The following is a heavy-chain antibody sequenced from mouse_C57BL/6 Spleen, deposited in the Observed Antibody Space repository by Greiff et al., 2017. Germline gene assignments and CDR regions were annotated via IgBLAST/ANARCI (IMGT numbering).Heavy chain of an antibody. CDR3: ARALTVVADWYFDV. J-gene: IGHJ1*03. V-gene: IGHV1-61*01. CDR1: GYTFTSYW. Sequence: VQLQQPGAELVRPGSSVKLSCKASGYTFTSYWMDWVKQRPGQGLEWIGNIYPSDSETHYNQKFKDKATLTVDKSSSTAYMQLSSLTSEDSAVYYCARALTVVADWYFDVWGTGTTVTVSS. CDR2: IYPSDSET. D-gene: IGHD1-1*01.